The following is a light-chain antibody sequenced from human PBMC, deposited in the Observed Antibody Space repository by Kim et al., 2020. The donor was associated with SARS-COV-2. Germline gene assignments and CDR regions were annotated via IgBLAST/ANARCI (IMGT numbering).Light chain of an antibody. CDR3: NSYTTIKTWV. J-gene: IGLJ3*02. V-gene: IGLV2-14*04. CDR2: DVN. CDR1: SSDVGPFNY. Sequence: GQPTTNTCAGTSSDVGPFNYVAWYQQHPGRAPTLIIYDVNKRPSGVSNRFFGSRAGNTASLTISGLRAEDEADYYCNSYTTIKTWVFGGGTQLTVL.